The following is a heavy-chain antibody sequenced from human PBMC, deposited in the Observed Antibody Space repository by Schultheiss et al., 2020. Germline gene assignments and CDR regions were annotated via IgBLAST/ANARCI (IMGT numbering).Heavy chain of an antibody. CDR2: IYSGGST. CDR3: ARDEDYGGSWFDP. D-gene: IGHD4-23*01. Sequence: GGSLRLSCAASGFTFSSYAMHWVRQAPGKGLEWVSVIYSGGSTYYADSVKGRFTISRDNAKNSLYLQMNSLRAEDTAVYYCARDEDYGGSWFDPWGQGTLVNVYS. V-gene: IGHV3-NL1*01. J-gene: IGHJ5*02. CDR1: GFTFSSYA.